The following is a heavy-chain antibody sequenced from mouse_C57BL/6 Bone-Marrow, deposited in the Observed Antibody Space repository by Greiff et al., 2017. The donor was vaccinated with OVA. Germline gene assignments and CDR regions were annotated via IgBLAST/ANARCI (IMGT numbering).Heavy chain of an antibody. V-gene: IGHV1-81*01. D-gene: IGHD2-1*01. CDR1: GYTFTSSG. J-gene: IGHJ3*01. Sequence: QVQLQQSGAELARPGASVKLSCKASGYTFTSSGISWVKQRTGQGLEWIGEIYPRSGNTYYTEKFKGKATLTADKSSSTAYMELRSLTSEDSAVYFCVYYGNLAWFAYWGQGTLVTVSA. CDR2: IYPRSGNT. CDR3: VYYGNLAWFAY.